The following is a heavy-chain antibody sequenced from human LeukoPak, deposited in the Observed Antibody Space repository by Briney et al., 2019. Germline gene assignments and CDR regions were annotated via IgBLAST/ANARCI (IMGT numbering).Heavy chain of an antibody. V-gene: IGHV3-33*08. J-gene: IGHJ4*02. CDR1: GFTFSAYH. Sequence: GGSLRLSCASSGFTFSAYHMNWVRQAPGKGLEWVALIWYDGNNKYYADSVKGRFTISKDNSKNTLYLQMNSLRAEDTAVYYCARDRGFTTVTVEYWGRGTLVTVSS. CDR3: ARDRGFTTVTVEY. D-gene: IGHD4-17*01. CDR2: IWYDGNNK.